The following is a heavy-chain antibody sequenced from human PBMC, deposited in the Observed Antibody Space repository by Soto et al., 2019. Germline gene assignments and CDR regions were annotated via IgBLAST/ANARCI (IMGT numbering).Heavy chain of an antibody. Sequence: QVQLVESGGGVVQPGRSLRLSCAASGFTFSSYGMHWVRQAPGKGLEWVAVISYDGSNKYYADSVKGRFTISRDNSKNTLVLQMNSPGGEDKALYFWAKPNWNEAPYYIDLWGQGTTVTVSS. J-gene: IGHJ6*03. CDR1: GFTFSSYG. D-gene: IGHD1-20*01. CDR2: ISYDGSNK. V-gene: IGHV3-30*18. CDR3: AKPNWNEAPYYIDL.